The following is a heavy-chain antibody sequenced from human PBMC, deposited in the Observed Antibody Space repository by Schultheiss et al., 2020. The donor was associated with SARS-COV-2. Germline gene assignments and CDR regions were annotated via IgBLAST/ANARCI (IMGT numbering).Heavy chain of an antibody. CDR2: IYYSGST. CDR3: ATCGGDLPDGSGFQH. Sequence: SETLSLTCTVSGVSISSTSGDYYWTWIRQSPGKGLEWIGYIYYSGSTYYNPSLKSRVTISVDTSKNQFSLKLSSVTAADTAVYYCATCGGDLPDGSGFQHWGQGTLVTVSS. D-gene: IGHD2-21*01. J-gene: IGHJ1*01. V-gene: IGHV4-30-4*01. CDR1: GVSISSTSGDYY.